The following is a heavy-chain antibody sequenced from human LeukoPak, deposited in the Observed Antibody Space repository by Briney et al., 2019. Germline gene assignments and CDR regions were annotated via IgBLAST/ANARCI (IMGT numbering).Heavy chain of an antibody. J-gene: IGHJ6*02. CDR1: GGTFSSYA. D-gene: IGHD3-22*01. Sequence: SVKVSCKASGGTFSSYAISWVRQAPGQGLEWMGGIIPIFGTANYAQKFQGRVTITADESTSTAYMELSSLRCEDTAVYYCARDIYDSSVYYYGMDVWGQGTTVTVSS. CDR2: IIPIFGTA. V-gene: IGHV1-69*13. CDR3: ARDIYDSSVYYYGMDV.